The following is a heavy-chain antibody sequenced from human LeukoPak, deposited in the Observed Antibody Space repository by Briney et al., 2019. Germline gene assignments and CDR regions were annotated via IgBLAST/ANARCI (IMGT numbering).Heavy chain of an antibody. V-gene: IGHV1-58*02. CDR3: AADTYYYDSSGYPEGFDY. CDR2: ILVGSGNT. D-gene: IGHD3-22*01. CDR1: GFTFTSSA. Sequence: ASVKVSCKASGFTFTSSAMQWVRQARGQRLEWIGWILVGSGNTNYAQKFQERVTITRDMSTSTAYMELSSLRSEDTAVYYCAADTYYYDSSGYPEGFDYWGQGTLVTVSS. J-gene: IGHJ4*02.